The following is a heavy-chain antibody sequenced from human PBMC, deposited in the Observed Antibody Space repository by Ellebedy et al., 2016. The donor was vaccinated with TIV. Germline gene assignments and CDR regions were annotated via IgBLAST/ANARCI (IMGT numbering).Heavy chain of an antibody. CDR2: INWNGGST. V-gene: IGHV3-20*03. D-gene: IGHD3-16*01. CDR1: GFTFDDYG. J-gene: IGHJ4*02. Sequence: GGSLRLSXAASGFTFDDYGMSWVRQAPGKGLEWVSGINWNGGSTGYADSVKGRFTISRDNAKNSLYLQMNSLRAEDTAVYYCARDRIKDYYFDYWGQGTLVTVSS. CDR3: ARDRIKDYYFDY.